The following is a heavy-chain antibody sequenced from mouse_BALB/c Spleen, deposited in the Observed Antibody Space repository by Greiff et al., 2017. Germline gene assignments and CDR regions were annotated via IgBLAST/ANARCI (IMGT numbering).Heavy chain of an antibody. CDR3: ARTTYGNYVAY. D-gene: IGHD2-1*01. Sequence: EVKLVESGGGLVQPGGSRKLSCAASGFTFSSFGMHWVRQAPEKGLEWVAYISSGSSTIYYADTVKGRFTISRDNPKNTLFLQMTSLRSEDTAMYYCARTTYGNYVAYWGQGTLVTVSA. J-gene: IGHJ3*01. V-gene: IGHV5-17*02. CDR1: GFTFSSFG. CDR2: ISSGSSTI.